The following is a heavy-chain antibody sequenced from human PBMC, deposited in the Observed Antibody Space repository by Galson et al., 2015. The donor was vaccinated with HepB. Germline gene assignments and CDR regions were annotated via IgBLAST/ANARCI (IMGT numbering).Heavy chain of an antibody. CDR2: ITSGSTNT. Sequence: SLRLSCAASGFTFSDYAMNWVRQAPGKGLEWVSYITSGSTNTYYADSVRGRFTISRDNAKNSLYLQMNSLRAEDTAVYYCAKAAAPLYYYYYGMDVWGQGTTVTVSS. D-gene: IGHD6-13*01. CDR1: GFTFSDYA. CDR3: AKAAAPLYYYYYGMDV. V-gene: IGHV3-48*01. J-gene: IGHJ6*02.